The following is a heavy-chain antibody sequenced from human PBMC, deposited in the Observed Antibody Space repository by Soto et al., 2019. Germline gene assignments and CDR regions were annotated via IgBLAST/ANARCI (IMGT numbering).Heavy chain of an antibody. V-gene: IGHV3-30*18. CDR2: VSYDGDVK. Sequence: QVQLVESGGGVVQPGRSLRLSCVASGFTFTNYGMHWVRQAPGKGLEWVAVVSYDGDVKYYADSVKGRFTISRDNFKNTLYLQMNSLRPEDTAVYYCAKGIALVRGVIIDMDVWGQGTTVTVSS. D-gene: IGHD3-10*01. CDR3: AKGIALVRGVIIDMDV. J-gene: IGHJ6*02. CDR1: GFTFTNYG.